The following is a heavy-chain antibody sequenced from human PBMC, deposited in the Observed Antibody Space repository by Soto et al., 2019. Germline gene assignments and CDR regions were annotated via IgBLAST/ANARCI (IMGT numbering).Heavy chain of an antibody. Sequence: QVQIQQWGAGLLKPSETLSLTCVVYGGSFSGYYWSWIRQSPGRGLEWIGEVNHSGNSNYNPSLQSRITMSVDPTKNPFSRELSSVTAADTAIYYCARRKTFSPYYFDYWGQGTRVTVSS. D-gene: IGHD3-16*01. CDR2: VNHSGNS. CDR3: ARRKTFSPYYFDY. J-gene: IGHJ4*02. V-gene: IGHV4-34*01. CDR1: GGSFSGYY.